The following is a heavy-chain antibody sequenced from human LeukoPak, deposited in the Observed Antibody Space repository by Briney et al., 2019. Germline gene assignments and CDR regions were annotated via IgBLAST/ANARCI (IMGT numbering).Heavy chain of an antibody. CDR1: GYTFTGYY. CDR2: INPNSGGT. V-gene: IGHV1-2*04. Sequence: PRASVKVSCKASGYTFTGYYMHWVRQAPGQGLEWMGWINPNSGGTNYAQKFQGWVTTTRDTSISTAYMELSRLRSDDTAVYYCARDRVGNMVRGVFNWFDPWGQGTLVTVSS. J-gene: IGHJ5*02. D-gene: IGHD3-10*01. CDR3: ARDRVGNMVRGVFNWFDP.